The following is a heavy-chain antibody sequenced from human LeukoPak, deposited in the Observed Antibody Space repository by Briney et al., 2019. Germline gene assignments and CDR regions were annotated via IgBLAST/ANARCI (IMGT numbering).Heavy chain of an antibody. D-gene: IGHD3-10*01. CDR3: ARDLDQYNGRFGGFGHDF. CDR1: GYTFTSYY. CDR2: INPSGGST. V-gene: IGHV1-46*01. J-gene: IGHJ4*02. Sequence: RASVKVSCKASGYTFTSYYMHWVRQAPGQGLEWMGIINPSGGSTSYAQKFQGRVTMTTDTSTSTVYMEMRSLTSDDTAVYYCARDLDQYNGRFGGFGHDFWGQGTLVTVSS.